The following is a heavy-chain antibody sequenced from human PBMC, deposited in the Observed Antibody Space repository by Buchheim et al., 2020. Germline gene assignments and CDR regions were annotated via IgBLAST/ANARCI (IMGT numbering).Heavy chain of an antibody. V-gene: IGHV5-51*01. J-gene: IGHJ4*02. Sequence: EVQLVQSGAEVKKPGESLKISCKGSGYTFSSYWIGWVRQMPGKGLEWMGIIYPGDSDTRSSPSFPGHVPISTDKSTRTAYPQWSSLKASDSAMYYCARLGGRYFDWTLGNYYFDYWGQGIL. CDR3: ARLGGRYFDWTLGNYYFDY. CDR1: GYTFSSYW. D-gene: IGHD3-9*01. CDR2: IYPGDSDT.